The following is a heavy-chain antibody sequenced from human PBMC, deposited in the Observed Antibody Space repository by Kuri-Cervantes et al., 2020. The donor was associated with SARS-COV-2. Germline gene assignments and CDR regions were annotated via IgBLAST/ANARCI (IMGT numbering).Heavy chain of an antibody. Sequence: SLMLSCAASGFTFDDYAMHWVRQAPGKGLEWVSGISWNSGSIGYADSVKGRFTISRDNAKNTLYLQMISLRAEDTAVYYRAREGVYGDYGNGMVVWGQGTTVTVSS. J-gene: IGHJ6*02. CDR2: ISWNSGSI. CDR1: GFTFDDYA. CDR3: AREGVYGDYGNGMVV. V-gene: IGHV3-9*01. D-gene: IGHD4-17*01.